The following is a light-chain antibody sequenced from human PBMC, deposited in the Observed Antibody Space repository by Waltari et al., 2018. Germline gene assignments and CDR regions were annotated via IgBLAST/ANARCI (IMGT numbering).Light chain of an antibody. CDR1: SSDVGGYAY. Sequence: QSALTQPASVSGSPGQSITISCTATSSDVGGYAYVSWYQQRPGKAPKVMIYDVSNRPSGVSNRFSGSKSGNTASLAISGLQAEDEADYYCSSYTSTTTVIFGGGTKLTVL. J-gene: IGLJ2*01. CDR2: DVS. V-gene: IGLV2-14*03. CDR3: SSYTSTTTVI.